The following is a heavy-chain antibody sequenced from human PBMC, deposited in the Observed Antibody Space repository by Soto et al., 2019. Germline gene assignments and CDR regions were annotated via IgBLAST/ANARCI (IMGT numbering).Heavy chain of an antibody. J-gene: IGHJ5*02. CDR2: ISPYDGDT. V-gene: IGHV1-18*01. D-gene: IGHD1-26*01. Sequence: QVQLVQSGVEVKKPGASVKVSCKASGYTFTTYGISWVRQAPGQGLEWMGWISPYDGDTNYADTLQGRVTLTTDTSTTTAYMELRSLRSGDTAMYYCARDHGGSYQADSFDPWGQGTLVIVSS. CDR1: GYTFTTYG. CDR3: ARDHGGSYQADSFDP.